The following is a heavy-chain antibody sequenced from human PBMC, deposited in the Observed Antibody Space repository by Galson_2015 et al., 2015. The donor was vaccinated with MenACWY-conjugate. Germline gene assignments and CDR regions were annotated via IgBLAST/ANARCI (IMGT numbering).Heavy chain of an antibody. CDR2: ISGSGGST. V-gene: IGHV3-23*01. D-gene: IGHD6-6*01. CDR3: AKCVGQLVRPVDY. J-gene: IGHJ4*02. CDR1: GFTFSSYA. Sequence: SLRLSCAASGFTFSSYAMSWVRQAPGKGLEWVPAISGSGGSTYYADSVKGRFTISRDNSKNTLYLQMNSLRAEDTAVYYCAKCVGQLVRPVDYWGQGTLVTVSS.